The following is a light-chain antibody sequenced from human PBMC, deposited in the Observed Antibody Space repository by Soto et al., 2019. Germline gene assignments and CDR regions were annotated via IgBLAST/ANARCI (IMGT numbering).Light chain of an antibody. CDR2: GAS. CDR1: ETVAGSY. V-gene: IGKV3-20*01. Sequence: EIVLTQSPGTLSLAPGERATLSCRASETVAGSYLAWYQQKPGQAPRLLIHGASTRATGIADRFSGSGSGTDFALTISRLEPEDFAVYYCQQYGSSPRTFGQGTRLEIK. CDR3: QQYGSSPRT. J-gene: IGKJ5*01.